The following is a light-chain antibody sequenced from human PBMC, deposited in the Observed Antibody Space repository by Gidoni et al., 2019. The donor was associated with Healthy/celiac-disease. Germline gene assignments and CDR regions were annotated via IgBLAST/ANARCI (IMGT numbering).Light chain of an antibody. Sequence: EIVLTQSPGTRSLSPGERATLSCRASQSVSSSYLAWYQQKPGQAPRLLIYGASSRVTGIPDRFSGSGAGTDFTLTSSRLEPEDFAVYYCQQYGSSPMCSFGQGTKLEIK. J-gene: IGKJ2*04. CDR2: GAS. V-gene: IGKV3-20*01. CDR3: QQYGSSPMCS. CDR1: QSVSSSY.